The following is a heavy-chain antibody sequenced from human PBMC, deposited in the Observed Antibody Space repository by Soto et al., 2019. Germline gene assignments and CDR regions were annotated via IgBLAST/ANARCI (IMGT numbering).Heavy chain of an antibody. Sequence: QVQLQESGPGLVKPSQTLSLTCTVSGGSISSGGYYWSWIRQHPGKGLEWIGYIYYSGSTYYNPSLQSRVTISVDTSENQFSLKLSSVTAADMSVYYCARAVLVTVTSYPDYWGKGTLVTVSS. CDR3: ARAVLVTVTSYPDY. D-gene: IGHD4-17*01. J-gene: IGHJ4*02. CDR2: IYYSGST. CDR1: GGSISSGGYY. V-gene: IGHV4-31*03.